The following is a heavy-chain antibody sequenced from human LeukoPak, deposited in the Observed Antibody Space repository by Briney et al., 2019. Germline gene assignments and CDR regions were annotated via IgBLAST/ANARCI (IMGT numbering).Heavy chain of an antibody. J-gene: IGHJ3*02. Sequence: GGSLRLSCAASGFTVSSNYMSWVRQAPGKGLEWVSVLYSGSNTYYADSVKGRFTISRDNSKNTLYLQMNSLRAEDTAVYYCATSGGGRSAYGFEILGQGTKVTVSS. D-gene: IGHD6-19*01. V-gene: IGHV3-53*01. CDR2: LYSGSNT. CDR1: GFTVSSNY. CDR3: ATSGGGRSAYGFEI.